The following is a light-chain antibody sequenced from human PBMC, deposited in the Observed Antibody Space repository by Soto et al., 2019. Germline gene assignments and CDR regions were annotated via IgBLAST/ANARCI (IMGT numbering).Light chain of an antibody. Sequence: IVLTQSPVSLSLSPGERATLSFRASDGVGRSLAWFQQRPGQAPRLLIYDASNRATGIPARFSGSGSGTDFTVTISRLEPEDFAVYYCLQRSDWRTFGRGTKVDIK. CDR1: DGVGRS. V-gene: IGKV3-11*01. CDR3: LQRSDWRT. J-gene: IGKJ1*01. CDR2: DAS.